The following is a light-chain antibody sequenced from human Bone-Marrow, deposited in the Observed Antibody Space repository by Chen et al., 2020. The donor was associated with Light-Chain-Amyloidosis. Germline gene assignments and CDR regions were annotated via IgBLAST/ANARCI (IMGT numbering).Light chain of an antibody. CDR1: QTISSNS. Sequence: EIVLTQSPGTLSLSPGEGANLSCRASQTISSNSLTWYQQKFGQAPRLLISGSSSRATGIPDSFTGSGSGTDFTLTINRLEPEDFAMYYCQQYGTSPLTFGGVTKVEIK. CDR3: QQYGTSPLT. CDR2: GSS. J-gene: IGKJ4*01. V-gene: IGKV3-20*01.